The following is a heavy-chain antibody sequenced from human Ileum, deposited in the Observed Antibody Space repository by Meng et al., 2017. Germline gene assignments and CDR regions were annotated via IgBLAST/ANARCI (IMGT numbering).Heavy chain of an antibody. V-gene: IGHV4-4*02. CDR1: GDSISTNW. Sequence: QGRLGAAGPGLVKPSGTLSLTCAVSGDSISTNWWNWVRQPPGKGLEWIGEIYHSGAFNYNPSLRSRVTISVDKSKNQLSLKLGSLTAADTAVYYCARGAIGTRPFDYWGQGTLVTVSS. D-gene: IGHD2-21*01. CDR3: ARGAIGTRPFDY. CDR2: IYHSGAF. J-gene: IGHJ4*02.